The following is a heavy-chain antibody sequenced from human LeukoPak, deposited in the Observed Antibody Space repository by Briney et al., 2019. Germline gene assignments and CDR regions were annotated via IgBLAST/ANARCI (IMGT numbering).Heavy chain of an antibody. CDR3: ARGGSPSY. CDR2: INGDGIAI. D-gene: IGHD3-10*01. V-gene: IGHV3-74*01. J-gene: IGHJ4*02. CDR1: GFSFSSHW. Sequence: GESLRLSCAGSGFSFSSHWLHWVRQVPGKGLEWVARINGDGIAINYADSVKGRFTISRDNAKNTVYLQMNSLRVEDTAVFYCARGGSPSYWGRGTPVTVSS.